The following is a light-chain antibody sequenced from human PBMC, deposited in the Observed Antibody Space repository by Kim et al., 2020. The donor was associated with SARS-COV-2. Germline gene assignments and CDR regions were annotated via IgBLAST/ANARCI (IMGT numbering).Light chain of an antibody. V-gene: IGLV3-21*04. Sequence: APGKTARITCGGNNIGSKRVHWYKQKPGQAPVLVIYYDSDRPSGIPERFSGSNSGNTATLTISRVEAGDEADYYCQVWDSSSDHRVFGGGTQLTVL. CDR2: YDS. CDR3: QVWDSSSDHRV. CDR1: NIGSKR. J-gene: IGLJ3*02.